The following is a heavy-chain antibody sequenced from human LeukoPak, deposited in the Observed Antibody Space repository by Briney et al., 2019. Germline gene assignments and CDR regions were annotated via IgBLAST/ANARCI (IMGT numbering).Heavy chain of an antibody. CDR2: IYYSGST. J-gene: IGHJ4*02. CDR3: ARQTYGFTHY. Sequence: PSETLSLTCTVSGGSISSSSYYWGWIRQAPGKGLEGIGSIYYSGSTYYNPSLKSRVTISVATSKNQFSLKLSSVTAADTAVYYCARQTYGFTHYWGQGTLVTVSS. V-gene: IGHV4-39*01. CDR1: GGSISSSSYY. D-gene: IGHD3-3*01.